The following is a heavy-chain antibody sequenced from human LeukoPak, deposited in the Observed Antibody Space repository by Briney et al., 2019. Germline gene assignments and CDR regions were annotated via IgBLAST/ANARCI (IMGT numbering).Heavy chain of an antibody. CDR2: ISSSSSYI. J-gene: IGHJ4*02. D-gene: IGHD4-17*01. CDR3: ATDLQYGDYVNY. V-gene: IGHV3-21*01. CDR1: GFTFSSYS. Sequence: GGSLRLSCAASGFTFSSYSMNWVRQAPGKGLEWVSSISSSSSYIYYADSVKGRFTISRDNAKNSLYLQVNSLRAEDTAVYYCATDLQYGDYVNYSGQGTLVTVSS.